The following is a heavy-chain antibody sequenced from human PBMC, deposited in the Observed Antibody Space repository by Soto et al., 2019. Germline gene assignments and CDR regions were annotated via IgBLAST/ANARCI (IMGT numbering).Heavy chain of an antibody. CDR1: GASINSGSYY. D-gene: IGHD3-10*01. CDR2: VFYSGST. V-gene: IGHV4-31*03. Sequence: QVHLQEWGPGLVTPSQTLSLTCNVSGASINSGSYYWSWIRQHPGKGLEWIGYVFYSGSTYYNPSLRSRAPVSVDTSKNQFSLKLTSVTAADTAIYYCARDAYASTYLDFWGQGTLVTVSS. J-gene: IGHJ4*02. CDR3: ARDAYASTYLDF.